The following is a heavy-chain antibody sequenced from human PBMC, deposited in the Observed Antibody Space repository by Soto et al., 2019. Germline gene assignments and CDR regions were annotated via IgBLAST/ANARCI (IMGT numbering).Heavy chain of an antibody. CDR1: GGSISSYY. CDR2: IYYSGST. J-gene: IGHJ5*02. V-gene: IGHV4-59*01. CDR3: ARFDGSGSYYNWFDP. Sequence: PSETLSLTCTVSGGSISSYYWSWIRQPPGKGLEWIGYIYYSGSTNYNPSLKSRVTISVDTSKNQFSLKLSSVTAADTAAYCCARFDGSGSYYNWFDPWGQGTLVTVSS. D-gene: IGHD3-10*01.